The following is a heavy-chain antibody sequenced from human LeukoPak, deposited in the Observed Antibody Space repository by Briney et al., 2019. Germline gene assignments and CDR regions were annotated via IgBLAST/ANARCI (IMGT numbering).Heavy chain of an antibody. D-gene: IGHD2/OR15-2a*01. CDR1: GVSVSTSH. J-gene: IGHJ4*02. CDR3: SEGYFEPFDH. Sequence: AETLSLTCNVSGVSVSTSHWNWIRHRPGKGLEWIGCLSYTGKTDYNPSLKSRVSISLGSSNNHFSLKLTSVTAADTAVYYCSEGYFEPFDHWGQGILVTVSS. V-gene: IGHV4-59*02. CDR2: LSYTGKT.